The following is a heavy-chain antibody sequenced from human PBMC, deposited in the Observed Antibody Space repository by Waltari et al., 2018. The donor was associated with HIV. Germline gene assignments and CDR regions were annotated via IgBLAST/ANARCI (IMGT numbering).Heavy chain of an antibody. CDR1: GLPVGSNS. V-gene: IGHV3-66*01. J-gene: IGHJ6*02. Sequence: EGQLVESGGGLFQPGGAWGFPFRAPGLPVGSNSLNWLAQAPGEGLEWVSVIYSGGSTYYADSVKGRFTISRDNSKNTLYLQMNSLRAEDTAVYYCARALGGIAADHYYYYGMDVWGQGTTVTVSS. CDR3: ARALGGIAADHYYYYGMDV. D-gene: IGHD6-13*01. CDR2: IYSGGST.